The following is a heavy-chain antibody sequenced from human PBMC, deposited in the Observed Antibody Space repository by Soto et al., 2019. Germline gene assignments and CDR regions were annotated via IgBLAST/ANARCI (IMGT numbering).Heavy chain of an antibody. CDR3: ARSPSDLSSGYLAY. V-gene: IGHV3-21*01. Sequence: GGSLRLSCAASGFTFSSYSMNWVRQAPGKGLEWVSSISSSSSYIYYADSVKGRFTISRDNAKNSLYLQMNSLRAEDTAVYYCARSPSDLSSGYLAYWGQGTLVTVSS. D-gene: IGHD3-22*01. J-gene: IGHJ4*02. CDR2: ISSSSSYI. CDR1: GFTFSSYS.